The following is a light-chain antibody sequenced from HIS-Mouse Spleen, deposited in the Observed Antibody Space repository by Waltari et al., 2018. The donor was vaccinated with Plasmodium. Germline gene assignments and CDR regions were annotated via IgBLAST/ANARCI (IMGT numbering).Light chain of an antibody. CDR2: EGS. CDR3: CSYAGSSTWV. V-gene: IGLV2-23*01. CDR1: SWDLGGFNL. Sequence: SALTQPASVSGSPGQSITISCTCTSWDLGGFNLLSWYQQHPGKAPKLMIYEGSKRPSGVSNRFSGSKSGNTASLTISGLQAEDEADYYCCSYAGSSTWVFGGGTKLTVL. J-gene: IGLJ3*02.